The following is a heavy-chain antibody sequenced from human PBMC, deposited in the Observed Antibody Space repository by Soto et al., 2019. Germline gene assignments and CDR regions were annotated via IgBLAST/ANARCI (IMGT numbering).Heavy chain of an antibody. V-gene: IGHV4-31*03. Sequence: SETLSLTCTVSGGSISSGGYYWSWIRQHPGKGLEWIGYIYYSGSTYYNPSHKSRVTISVDTSKNQFSLKLSSVTAADTAVYSCERDRGGSYSWFDPWGQGTLVTVYS. J-gene: IGHJ5*02. CDR1: GGSISSGGYY. CDR2: IYYSGST. CDR3: ERDRGGSYSWFDP. D-gene: IGHD1-26*01.